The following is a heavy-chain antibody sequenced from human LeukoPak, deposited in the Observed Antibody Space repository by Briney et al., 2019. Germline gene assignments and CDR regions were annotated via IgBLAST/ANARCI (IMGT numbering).Heavy chain of an antibody. V-gene: IGHV4-4*02. D-gene: IGHD6-19*01. CDR1: GGSVSSPAW. Sequence: SETLSLTCAVVGGSVSSPAWWTWVRQPPGKGLEWIGEIYHSGSTSYNPSVKSRVTLSIDKSKNQFSLKVTTGAAADAAVYYCARHTSGWYDYWGQGTLVTVSS. CDR3: ARHTSGWYDY. J-gene: IGHJ4*02. CDR2: IYHSGST.